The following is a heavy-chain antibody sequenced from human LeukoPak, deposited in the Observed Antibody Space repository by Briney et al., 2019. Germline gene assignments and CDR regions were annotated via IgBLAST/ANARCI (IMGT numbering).Heavy chain of an antibody. Sequence: SETLSLTCTVPGGSISSYYWSWIRQPAGKGLERIGRIYTSGSTNYNPSLKSRVTMSVDTSKNQFSLKLSSVTAADTAVYYCARGPGVPAAISSWFDPWGQGTLVTVSS. CDR3: ARGPGVPAAISSWFDP. D-gene: IGHD2-2*01. CDR2: IYTSGST. CDR1: GGSISSYY. J-gene: IGHJ5*02. V-gene: IGHV4-4*07.